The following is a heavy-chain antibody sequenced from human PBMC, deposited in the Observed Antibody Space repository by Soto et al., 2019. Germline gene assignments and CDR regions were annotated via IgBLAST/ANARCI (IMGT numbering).Heavy chain of an antibody. V-gene: IGHV3-23*01. CDR2: ISGSGGGT. J-gene: IGHJ6*02. CDR3: AKVSLGATTITDYYYYGMDV. D-gene: IGHD1-26*01. CDR1: GFTFSSYA. Sequence: AGSLRLSCAASGFTFSSYAMTWVRQTPGKGLEWVSGISGSGGGTYYADSVKGRFTISRDSSKSTLYLQMNGLRAGDTAVYYCAKVSLGATTITDYYYYGMDVWGQGALVTVSS.